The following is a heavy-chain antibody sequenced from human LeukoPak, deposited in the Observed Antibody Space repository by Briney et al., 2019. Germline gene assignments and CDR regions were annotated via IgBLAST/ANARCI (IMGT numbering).Heavy chain of an antibody. D-gene: IGHD6-6*01. CDR3: ARQNMYSSSYFDY. J-gene: IGHJ4*02. CDR2: IYYSGST. CDR1: GGSISSSSYY. V-gene: IGHV4-39*01. Sequence: PSETLSLTCTVSGGSISSSSYYWGWLRQPPGQGLEWIGSIYYSGSTYYNPSLKSRVTISVDTSKNQFSLKLSSVTAADTAVYYCARQNMYSSSYFDYWGQGTLVTVSS.